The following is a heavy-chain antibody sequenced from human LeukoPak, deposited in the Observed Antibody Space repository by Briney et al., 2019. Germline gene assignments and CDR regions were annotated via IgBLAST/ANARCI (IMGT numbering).Heavy chain of an antibody. V-gene: IGHV4-4*07. J-gene: IGHJ5*02. CDR2: IYISGST. Sequence: SETLSLTCTVSGGSISSYYWSWIRQPAGKGLEWIGRIYISGSTNYNPSLKSRVTMSVDTSKNQFSLKLSSVTAADTAVYYCARWAFRWFGELGGSKWFDPWGQGTLVTVSS. CDR1: GGSISSYY. CDR3: ARWAFRWFGELGGSKWFDP. D-gene: IGHD3-10*01.